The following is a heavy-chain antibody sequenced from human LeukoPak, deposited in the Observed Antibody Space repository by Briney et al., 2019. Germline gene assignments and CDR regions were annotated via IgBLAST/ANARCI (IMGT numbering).Heavy chain of an antibody. V-gene: IGHV1-3*01. D-gene: IGHD2-2*03. CDR3: ARAPGYCSSTSCYWLGYYYYYGMDV. CDR2: INAGNGNT. Sequence: ASVKVSCKASGYTFTSYAMHWVRQAPGQRLEWMGWINAGNGNTKYSQKFQGRVTMTRNTSISTAYMELSSLRSEDTAAYYCARAPGYCSSTSCYWLGYYYYYGMDVWGQGTTVTVSS. J-gene: IGHJ6*02. CDR1: GYTFTSYA.